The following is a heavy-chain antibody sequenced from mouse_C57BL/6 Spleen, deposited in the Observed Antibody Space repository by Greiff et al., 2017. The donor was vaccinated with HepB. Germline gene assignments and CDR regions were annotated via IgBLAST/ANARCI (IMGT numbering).Heavy chain of an antibody. J-gene: IGHJ1*03. CDR1: GFSLTSYA. CDR3: ARNSIFITTVVATWYFDV. CDR2: IWTGGGT. V-gene: IGHV2-9-1*01. D-gene: IGHD1-1*01. Sequence: VMLVESGPGLVAPSQRLSITCTVSGFSLTSYAISWVRQPPGKGLEWLGVIWTGGGTNYNSALKSRLSISKDNSKSQVFLKMNSLQTADTARYYWARNSIFITTVVATWYFDVWGTGTTVTVSS.